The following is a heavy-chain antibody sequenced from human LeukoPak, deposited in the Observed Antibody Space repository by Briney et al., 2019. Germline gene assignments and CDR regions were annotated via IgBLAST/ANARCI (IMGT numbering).Heavy chain of an antibody. D-gene: IGHD3-10*01. V-gene: IGHV1-8*01. CDR3: ARDPYYGSGRYRYGMDV. CDR1: GYTFSSYD. J-gene: IGHJ6*04. CDR2: MNPKSGNT. Sequence: ASVKVSCKASGYTFSSYDINWVRQATGQGLEWMGWMNPKSGNTGYAQKFQGRVTLTRNTSISTAYMELSSLRSEDTAVYYCARDPYYGSGRYRYGMDVWGKGTTVTISS.